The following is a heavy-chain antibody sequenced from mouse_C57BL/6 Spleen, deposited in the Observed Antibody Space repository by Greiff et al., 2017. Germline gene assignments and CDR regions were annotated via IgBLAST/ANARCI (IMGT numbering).Heavy chain of an antibody. D-gene: IGHD1-1*01. V-gene: IGHV1-42*01. CDR3: ARWGYGSSYAMDY. Sequence: EVQRVESGPELVKPGASVKISCKASGYSFTGYYMNWVKQSPEKSLEWIGEINPSTGGTTYNQKFKAKATLTVDKSSSTAYMQLKSLTSEDSAVYYCARWGYGSSYAMDYWGQGTSVTVSS. J-gene: IGHJ4*01. CDR2: INPSTGGT. CDR1: GYSFTGYY.